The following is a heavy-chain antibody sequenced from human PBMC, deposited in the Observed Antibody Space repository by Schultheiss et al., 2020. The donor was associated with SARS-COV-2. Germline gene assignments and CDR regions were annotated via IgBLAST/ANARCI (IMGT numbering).Heavy chain of an antibody. CDR3: ARARTTKGLRAYYYYGMDV. Sequence: GESLKISCAASGFTVSSNYMSWVRQAPGKGLEWVSVIYSGGSTYYADSVKGRFTISRDNSKNTLYLQMNSLRAEDTAVYYCARARTTKGLRAYYYYGMDVWGQGTTVTVSS. D-gene: IGHD5-12*01. J-gene: IGHJ6*02. CDR1: GFTVSSNY. V-gene: IGHV3-66*01. CDR2: IYSGGST.